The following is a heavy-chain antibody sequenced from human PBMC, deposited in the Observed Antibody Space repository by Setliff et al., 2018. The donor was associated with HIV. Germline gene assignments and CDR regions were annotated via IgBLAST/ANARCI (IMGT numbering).Heavy chain of an antibody. V-gene: IGHV1-69-2*01. D-gene: IGHD3-10*01. CDR3: ATRPPDYYGSGNSYP. J-gene: IGHJ5*02. CDR2: VDPEDGET. CDR1: GYTFTDYY. Sequence: ASVKVSCKASGYTFTDYYMHWVQQAPGKGLEWMGRVDPEDGETIYAEKFQGRVSITADTSTDTAYMDLSSLRFEDTAAYYCATRPPDYYGSGNSYPWGQGTLVTVSS.